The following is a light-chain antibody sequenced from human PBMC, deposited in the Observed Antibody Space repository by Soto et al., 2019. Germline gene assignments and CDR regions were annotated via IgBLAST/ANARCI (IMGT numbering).Light chain of an antibody. J-gene: IGKJ1*01. Sequence: EIVLTQSPGTLSLPPRERATLPCRASQNITNNYVAWYQHKPGQAPRLLIYGASSRATGIPVRFSGSGSGTDFTLTISRLEPEDFAVYYCQQHGNSPRTFGQGTKVDIK. V-gene: IGKV3-20*01. CDR3: QQHGNSPRT. CDR2: GAS. CDR1: QNITNNY.